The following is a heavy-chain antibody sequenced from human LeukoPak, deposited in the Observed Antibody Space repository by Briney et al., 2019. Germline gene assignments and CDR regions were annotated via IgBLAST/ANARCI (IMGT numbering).Heavy chain of an antibody. CDR3: TRGLRDGYNYH. J-gene: IGHJ5*02. D-gene: IGHD5-24*01. Sequence: GASVKVSCKASGYTSTDYSIHCVRQAPGQGLEWMGWINPNSGGTDYAQKFQGRVTMTRDTSISTAYMELSNLKSDDTAVYYCTRGLRDGYNYHWGQGTLVTVSS. CDR1: GYTSTDYS. V-gene: IGHV1-2*02. CDR2: INPNSGGT.